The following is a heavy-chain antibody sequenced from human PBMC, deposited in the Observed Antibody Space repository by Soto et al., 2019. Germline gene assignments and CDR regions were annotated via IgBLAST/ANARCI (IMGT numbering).Heavy chain of an antibody. CDR3: ARDQEAGSFFPYYYGMDV. D-gene: IGHD6-13*01. J-gene: IGHJ6*02. V-gene: IGHV3-48*03. Sequence: GGSLRLSCATSGFTFSSYEMNWVRQAPGKGLEWVSYISSSGSTIYYADSVKGRFTISTDNAKNSLYLQMDSLRAEDTAVYYCARDQEAGSFFPYYYGMDVWGQGTTVTVS. CDR2: ISSSGSTI. CDR1: GFTFSSYE.